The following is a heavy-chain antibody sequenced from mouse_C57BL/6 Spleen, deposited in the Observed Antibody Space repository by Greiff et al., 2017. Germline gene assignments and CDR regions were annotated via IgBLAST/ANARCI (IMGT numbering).Heavy chain of an antibody. Sequence: VKLVESGPGLVAPSQSLSITCTVSGFSLTSYGVDWVRQPPGKGLEWLGVIWGGGSTNYNSALMSRLSISKDNSKSQVFLKMNSLQTDDTAMYYCATIIYGYDDYYAMDYWGQGTSVTVSS. CDR3: ATIIYGYDDYYAMDY. V-gene: IGHV2-9*01. D-gene: IGHD2-2*01. CDR1: GFSLTSYG. J-gene: IGHJ4*01. CDR2: IWGGGST.